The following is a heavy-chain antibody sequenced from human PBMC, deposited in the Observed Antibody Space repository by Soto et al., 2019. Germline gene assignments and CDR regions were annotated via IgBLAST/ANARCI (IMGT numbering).Heavy chain of an antibody. CDR2: ISGSGGST. CDR1: GFTFSSYA. D-gene: IGHD6-13*01. J-gene: IGHJ4*02. Sequence: TGGSLRLSCAASGFTFSSYAMSWVRQAPGKGLEWVSAISGSGGSTYYADSVKGRFTISRDNSKNTLYLQMNSLRAEDTAVYYCAKALSYGYSSSWYGRLVDYWGQGTLVTVSS. V-gene: IGHV3-23*01. CDR3: AKALSYGYSSSWYGRLVDY.